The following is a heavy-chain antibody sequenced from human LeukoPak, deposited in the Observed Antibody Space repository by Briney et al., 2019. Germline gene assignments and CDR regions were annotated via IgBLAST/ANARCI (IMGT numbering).Heavy chain of an antibody. J-gene: IGHJ3*02. V-gene: IGHV4-39*01. CDR1: GGSISSSSYY. D-gene: IGHD2-2*02. CDR3: ARRPSSTSCYKRACGAFDI. Sequence: GPLRLSCTVSGGSISSSSYYWGWIRQPPGKGLEWIGSIYYSGSTYYNPSLKSRVTISVDTSKNQFSLKLSSVTAADTAVYYCARRPSSTSCYKRACGAFDIWGQGTMVTVSS. CDR2: IYYSGST.